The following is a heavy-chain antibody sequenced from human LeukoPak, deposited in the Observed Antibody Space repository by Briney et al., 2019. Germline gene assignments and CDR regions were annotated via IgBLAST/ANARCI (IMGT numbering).Heavy chain of an antibody. J-gene: IGHJ4*02. D-gene: IGHD3-10*01. CDR1: GFTVSSNY. CDR2: IYSGGST. V-gene: IGHV3-66*01. Sequence: GGSLRLSCAASGFTVSSNYMSWVRQAPGKGLEWVSVIYSGGSTYYADSVKGRFTISRDNSKNTLYLQMNSLRAEDTAVYYCARGRGNYYGSGKYYLDYWGQGTLVTVSS. CDR3: ARGRGNYYGSGKYYLDY.